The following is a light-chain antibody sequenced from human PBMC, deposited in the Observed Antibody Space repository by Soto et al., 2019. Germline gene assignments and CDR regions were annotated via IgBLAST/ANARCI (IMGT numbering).Light chain of an antibody. Sequence: QLVLTQSPSASASLGASVKLTCTLSSGHSSYAIAWHQQQPEKGPRYLMKLSSDGSHSKGDGIPDRFSGSSSGAERYLTISSLKSEDGADYYCQTWETGAGVVFGGGTKLTVL. V-gene: IGLV4-69*01. CDR2: LSSDGSH. J-gene: IGLJ2*01. CDR1: SGHSSYA. CDR3: QTWETGAGVV.